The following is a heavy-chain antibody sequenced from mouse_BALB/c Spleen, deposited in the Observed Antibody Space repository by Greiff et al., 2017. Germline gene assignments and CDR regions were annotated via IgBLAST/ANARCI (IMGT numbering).Heavy chain of an antibody. D-gene: IGHD1-1*01. CDR1: GYTFTDYN. V-gene: IGHV1-37*01. J-gene: IGHJ4*01. CDR3: GRNYGSSPSMDY. Sequence: EVQVVESGPELVKPGASVKIPCKASGYTFTDYNMNWVKQSHGKSLEWIGRINPYNGDTFYNQKFKGKATLTVDKSSSTAHMELLSLTSEDSAVYYCGRNYGSSPSMDYWGQGTSVTVSS. CDR2: INPYNGDT.